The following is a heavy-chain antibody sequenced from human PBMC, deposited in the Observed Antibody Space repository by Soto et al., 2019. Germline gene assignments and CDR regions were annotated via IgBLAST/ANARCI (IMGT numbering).Heavy chain of an antibody. Sequence: SETLSLTCTVSGGSISSYYWSWIRQPPGKGLEWIGYIYYSGSTNYNPSLKSRVTISVDTSKNQFSLKLSSVTAADTAVYYCARDSPIAAAGTDAFDIWGQGTMVTVSS. D-gene: IGHD6-13*01. CDR2: IYYSGST. CDR1: GGSISSYY. V-gene: IGHV4-59*01. J-gene: IGHJ3*02. CDR3: ARDSPIAAAGTDAFDI.